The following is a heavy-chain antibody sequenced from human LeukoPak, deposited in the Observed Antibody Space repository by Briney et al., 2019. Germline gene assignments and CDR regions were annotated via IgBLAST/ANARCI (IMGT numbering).Heavy chain of an antibody. D-gene: IGHD3-22*01. CDR3: ARDLRGYYFDISGYSIVHCFDP. V-gene: IGHV1-2*02. CDR2: INPNSGGT. CDR1: GYTFTGYY. J-gene: IGHJ5*02. Sequence: GASVKVSCKASGYTFTGYYMHWVRQAPGQGLEWMGWINPNSGGTNYAQKLQGRVTMTRDTSISTAYMELSRLRSDDTAVYYCARDLRGYYFDISGYSIVHCFDPWGQGTLVTVSS.